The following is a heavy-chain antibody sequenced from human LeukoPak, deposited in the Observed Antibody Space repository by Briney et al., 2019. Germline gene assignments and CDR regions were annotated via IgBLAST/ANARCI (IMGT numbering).Heavy chain of an antibody. D-gene: IGHD1-26*01. CDR1: GGSLSSYY. Sequence: SETLSLTRTVSGGSLSSYYWSWIRQPAGKGLEWIGRIYTSGSTNYNPSLKSRVTMSVDTSKNQFSLKLSSVTAADTAVYYCARILGSYYDYYYYYMDVWGKGTTVTVSS. CDR2: IYTSGST. CDR3: ARILGSYYDYYYYYMDV. J-gene: IGHJ6*03. V-gene: IGHV4-4*07.